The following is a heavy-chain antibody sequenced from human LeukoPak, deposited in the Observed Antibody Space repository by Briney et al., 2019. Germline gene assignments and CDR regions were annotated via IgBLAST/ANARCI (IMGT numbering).Heavy chain of an antibody. CDR1: GFTFSSYA. CDR2: ISGSGGST. J-gene: IGHJ6*02. D-gene: IGHD1-26*01. V-gene: IGHV3-23*01. Sequence: GASLRLSCAASGFTFSSYAMSWVRQAPGKGLEWVSAISGSGGSTYYADSVKGRFTIFRDNSKNTLYLQMNSLRAEDTAVYYCANDMVGAPDYYYYGMDVWGQGTTVTVSS. CDR3: ANDMVGAPDYYYYGMDV.